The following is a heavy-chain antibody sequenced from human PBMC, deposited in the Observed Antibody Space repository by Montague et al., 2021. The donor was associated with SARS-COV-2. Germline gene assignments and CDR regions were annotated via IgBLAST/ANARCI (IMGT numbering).Heavy chain of an antibody. D-gene: IGHD5-12*01. CDR2: IYYSGST. Sequence: SETLSLTCTVSGGSISSNNYYWDWIRQPPGKGLEWIGSIYYSGSTYYXPSLKSRVTISVDTSKNHFSLKLNSVTAADTAVYYCARRGRKLLPVATTIGGFDIWGQGTMVTVSS. CDR1: GGSISSNNYY. V-gene: IGHV4-39*02. CDR3: ARRGRKLLPVATTIGGFDI. J-gene: IGHJ3*02.